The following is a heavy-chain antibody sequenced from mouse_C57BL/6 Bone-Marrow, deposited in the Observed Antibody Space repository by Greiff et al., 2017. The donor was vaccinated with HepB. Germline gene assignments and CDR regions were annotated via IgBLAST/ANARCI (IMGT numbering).Heavy chain of an antibody. D-gene: IGHD2-1*01. Sequence: VQLKESGPGLVKPSQSLSLTCSVTGYSITSCYYWNWIRQFPGNKLEWMGYISYDGSNNYNPSLKNRISIPRDTSKNQFFLKLNSVTTEDTATYYCARATIRMDYWGQGTSVTVSS. V-gene: IGHV3-6*01. CDR3: ARATIRMDY. J-gene: IGHJ4*01. CDR2: ISYDGSN. CDR1: GYSITSCYY.